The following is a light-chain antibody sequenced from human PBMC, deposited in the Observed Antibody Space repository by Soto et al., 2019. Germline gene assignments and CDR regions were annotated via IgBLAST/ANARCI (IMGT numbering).Light chain of an antibody. CDR2: DVT. Sequence: QSVLTQPASVSGSPGQSITISCTGTSSDIGGYKYVSWYQHHPGTAPKLMIYDVTNRPSGVSNRFSGSKSGNTASLTISGLQAEDEGDYYCTSYASSSTPVVFGGGTQLTAL. CDR1: SSDIGGYKY. J-gene: IGLJ2*01. CDR3: TSYASSSTPVV. V-gene: IGLV2-14*03.